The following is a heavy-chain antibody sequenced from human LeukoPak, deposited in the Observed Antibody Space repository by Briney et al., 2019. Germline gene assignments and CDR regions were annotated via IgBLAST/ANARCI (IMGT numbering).Heavy chain of an antibody. V-gene: IGHV4-39*07. CDR2: IYYDGTT. Sequence: SETLSLTCTVSGGSISSSSYYWGWIRQPPGKGLEWIGSIYYDGTTYYNPSLKRRVTISVDTSKNQFSLKLSSVTAADTAVYYCARVRYSYGDVFDIWGQGTMVTVSS. D-gene: IGHD5-18*01. CDR3: ARVRYSYGDVFDI. CDR1: GGSISSSSYY. J-gene: IGHJ3*02.